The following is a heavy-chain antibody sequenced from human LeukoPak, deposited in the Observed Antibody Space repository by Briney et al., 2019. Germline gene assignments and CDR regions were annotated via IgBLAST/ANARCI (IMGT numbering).Heavy chain of an antibody. CDR1: GGTFTSYA. CDR3: ARSKEMATIRNHPYYFDY. V-gene: IGHV1-69*06. D-gene: IGHD5-24*01. CDR2: IIPIFGTA. J-gene: IGHJ4*02. Sequence: SVKVSCKASGGTFTSYAISWVRQAPGQGLEWMGGIIPIFGTANYAQKFQGRGTITADKSTSTAYMELSSLRSDHTAVYYCARSKEMATIRNHPYYFDYWGQGTLVTVSS.